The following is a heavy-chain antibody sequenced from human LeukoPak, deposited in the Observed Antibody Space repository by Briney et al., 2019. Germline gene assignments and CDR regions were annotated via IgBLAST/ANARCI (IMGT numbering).Heavy chain of an antibody. CDR1: GFTVISNY. Sequence: GGSLRLSCATSGFTVISNYMTWVRQAPGKGLEWVSVIYSGGGTRYADSVKGRFTISRDNSKNTLYLQMNSLRAEDTAVYYCATHSGGYWGQGALVTVSS. J-gene: IGHJ4*02. CDR2: IYSGGGT. CDR3: ATHSGGY. D-gene: IGHD3-16*01. V-gene: IGHV3-66*01.